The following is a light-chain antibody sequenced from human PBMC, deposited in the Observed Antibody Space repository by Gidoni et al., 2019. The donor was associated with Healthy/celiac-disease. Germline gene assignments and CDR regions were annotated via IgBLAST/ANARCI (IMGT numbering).Light chain of an antibody. CDR1: SSDVGGYNY. Sequence: SVSGSPGQSITISCTGTSSDVGGYNYVSWYQQHPGKAPKLMIYDVSNRPSGVSNRFSGSKSGNTASLTISGLQAEDEADYYCSSYTSSSTPYVFGTGTKVTVL. J-gene: IGLJ1*01. CDR3: SSYTSSSTPYV. V-gene: IGLV2-14*03. CDR2: DVS.